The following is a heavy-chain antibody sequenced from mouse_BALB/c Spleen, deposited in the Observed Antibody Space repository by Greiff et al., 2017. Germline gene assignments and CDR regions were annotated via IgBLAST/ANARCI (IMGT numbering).Heavy chain of an antibody. V-gene: IGHV5-6*02. Sequence: DVKLVESGGDLVKPGGSLKLSCAASGFTFSSYGMSWVRQTPDKRLEWVATISSGGSYTYYPDSVKGRFTISRDNAKNTLYLQMSSLKSEDTAMYYCARQGGSYYFDYWGQGTTLTVSS. D-gene: IGHD3-3*01. J-gene: IGHJ2*01. CDR3: ARQGGSYYFDY. CDR1: GFTFSSYG. CDR2: ISSGGSYT.